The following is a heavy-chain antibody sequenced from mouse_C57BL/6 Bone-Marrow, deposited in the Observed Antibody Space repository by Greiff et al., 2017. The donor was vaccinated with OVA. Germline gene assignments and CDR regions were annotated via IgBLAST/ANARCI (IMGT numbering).Heavy chain of an antibody. V-gene: IGHV10-1*01. CDR2: IRSKSNNYAT. CDR1: GFSFNTYA. Sequence: EVKVVESGGGLVQPKGSLKLSCAASGFSFNTYAMNWVRQAPGKGLEWVARIRSKSNNYATYYADSVKDRFTISRDVSESMLYLQMNNLKTEDTAMYYCVRHDVYWYFDVWGTGTTVTVSS. J-gene: IGHJ1*03. D-gene: IGHD2-3*01. CDR3: VRHDVYWYFDV.